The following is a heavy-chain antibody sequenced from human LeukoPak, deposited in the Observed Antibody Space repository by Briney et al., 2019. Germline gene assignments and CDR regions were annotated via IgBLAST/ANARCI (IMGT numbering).Heavy chain of an antibody. Sequence: GESLKISCRGSGYRFPKSWIGWVRQMPGKGLEWMGIIYPDDSRTKYGPSFQGRVTMSVDKSSSTAYLQWSSLRASDTAMYYCARPDYGSADYWGQGTLLTVSS. D-gene: IGHD3-10*01. CDR3: ARPDYGSADY. V-gene: IGHV5-51*01. J-gene: IGHJ4*02. CDR2: IYPDDSRT. CDR1: GYRFPKSW.